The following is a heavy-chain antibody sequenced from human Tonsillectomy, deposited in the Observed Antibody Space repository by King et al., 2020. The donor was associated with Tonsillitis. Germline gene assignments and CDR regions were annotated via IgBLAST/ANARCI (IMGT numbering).Heavy chain of an antibody. D-gene: IGHD3-3*01. V-gene: IGHV3-53*01. J-gene: IGHJ6*03. CDR2: IYSGGST. CDR1: GFTVSSNY. Sequence: VQLVESGGGLIQPGGSLRLSCAASGFTVSSNYMSWVRQAPGKGLEWVSVIYSGGSTYYADSVKGRFTISRDNSKNTLYLQMNSLRAEDTAVYYCARDGAGFWSGYQGSHMDVWGKGTTVTVSS. CDR3: ARDGAGFWSGYQGSHMDV.